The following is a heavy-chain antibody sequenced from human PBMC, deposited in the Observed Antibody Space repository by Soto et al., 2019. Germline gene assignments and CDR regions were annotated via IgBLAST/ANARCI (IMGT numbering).Heavy chain of an antibody. D-gene: IGHD3-3*01. V-gene: IGHV4-39*01. CDR2: IYDSGST. CDR3: GRLAGSLNTFFGLRGGYMDV. J-gene: IGHJ6*03. Sequence: QLQLQESGPGLVKPSGTLSLTCTVSGGSISRSSYYWGPIRQPPGQGLEWIGTIYDSGSTSYNPSLKSRVTISVDSSKNQFSLNLSSVTAADTAVYYCGRLAGSLNTFFGLRGGYMDVRGKGTTVTVSS. CDR1: GGSISRSSYY.